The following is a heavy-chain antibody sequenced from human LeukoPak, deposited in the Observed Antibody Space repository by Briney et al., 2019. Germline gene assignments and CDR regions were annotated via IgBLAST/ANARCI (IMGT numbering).Heavy chain of an antibody. J-gene: IGHJ4*02. Sequence: PGGPLSLSCDASGFTFRKYAMWWVRLARGKGRGWLSVITGFGTDTYYADSVKGRFTISRDDSKNTLYVQMSSPGADATAVYYCAKGPNDDSNYLYEYWGQGTLLTVSS. D-gene: IGHD4-11*01. V-gene: IGHV3-23*01. CDR3: AKGPNDDSNYLYEY. CDR2: ITGFGTDT. CDR1: GFTFRKYA.